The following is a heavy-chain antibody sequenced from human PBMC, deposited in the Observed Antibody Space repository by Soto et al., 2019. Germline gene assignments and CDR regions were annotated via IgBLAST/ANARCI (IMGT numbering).Heavy chain of an antibody. J-gene: IGHJ4*02. CDR1: GGSFSGYY. D-gene: IGHD6-19*01. CDR3: ARGRVSSGWYRDY. Sequence: QVRLQQWGAGLLKPSETLFLTCAVYGGSFSGYYWSWIRQPPGKGLEWIGEINHGGSTNYNPSLKSRVTISVETSNNHFSLKLTSVTAADTAVYYCARGRVSSGWYRDYWGQGTLVTVSS. V-gene: IGHV4-34*01. CDR2: INHGGST.